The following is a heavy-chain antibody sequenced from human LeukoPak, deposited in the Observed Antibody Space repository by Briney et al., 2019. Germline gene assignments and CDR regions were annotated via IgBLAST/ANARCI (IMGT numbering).Heavy chain of an antibody. J-gene: IGHJ4*02. CDR2: IWYDGSNK. V-gene: IGHV3-33*01. CDR3: VREPGRSITMIVE. D-gene: IGHD3-22*01. CDR1: GFTFSSYG. Sequence: GGSLRLSCAASGFTFSSYGMHWVRQASGKGLEWVAVIWYDGSNKYYADSVKGRFTISRDNSKNTLYLQMNSLRAEDTAVYYCVREPGRSITMIVEWGQGTLVTVSS.